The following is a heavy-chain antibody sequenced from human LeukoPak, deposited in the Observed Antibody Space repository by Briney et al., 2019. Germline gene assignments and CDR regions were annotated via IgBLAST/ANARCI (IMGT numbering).Heavy chain of an antibody. Sequence: ASVKVSCKASGYTFTNYYINWVRQATGQGLEWMGWMVPNSDNTGYAQEFQGRVTITRNTSTSTSYMELTSLRSEDTAVYYCARGLTIFGAVNDAFDIWGQGTMVTVSS. D-gene: IGHD3-3*01. CDR1: GYTFTNYY. J-gene: IGHJ3*02. CDR2: MVPNSDNT. CDR3: ARGLTIFGAVNDAFDI. V-gene: IGHV1-8*03.